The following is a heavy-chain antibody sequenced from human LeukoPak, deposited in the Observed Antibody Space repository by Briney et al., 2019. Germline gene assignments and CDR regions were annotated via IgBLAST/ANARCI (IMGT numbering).Heavy chain of an antibody. CDR3: ARAGLGYSYGFDY. J-gene: IGHJ4*02. Sequence: PSETLSLTCSVSGDSISRYYWSWVRQPAGKGLEWIGRVYTSGSTNYNPSLKSRVTMSLDPSKNQFSLKLSSVTAADTAVYYCARAGLGYSYGFDYWGLGTLVTVSS. CDR1: GDSISRYY. CDR2: VYTSGST. V-gene: IGHV4-4*07. D-gene: IGHD5-18*01.